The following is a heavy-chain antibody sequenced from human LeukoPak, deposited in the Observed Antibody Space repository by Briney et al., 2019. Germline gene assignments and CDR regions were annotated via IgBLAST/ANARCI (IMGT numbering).Heavy chain of an antibody. CDR3: ARDLVGSFDI. CDR2: INPNSGGT. D-gene: IGHD3-10*01. CDR1: GYTLTSYY. V-gene: IGHV1-2*06. J-gene: IGHJ3*02. Sequence: ASVKVSCKASGYTLTSYYMHWVRQAPGQGLEWMGRINPNSGGTNYAQKFQGRVTMIRDTSISTAYMELSRLRSDDTAVYYCARDLVGSFDIWGQGTMVTVSS.